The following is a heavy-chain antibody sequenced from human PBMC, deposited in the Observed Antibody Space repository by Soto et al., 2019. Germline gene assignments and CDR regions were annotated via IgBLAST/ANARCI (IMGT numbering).Heavy chain of an antibody. CDR1: GDSITSNSYF. CDR3: ARPLMWFDQTGAFDT. Sequence: SETLSLTCTVSGDSITSNSYFWAWIRQPPGKGLEWIGSIYYSGTTYYNPSLKSRVTISVDRSKKQFSLRLSSVTAADTAVYYCARPLMWFDQTGAFDTWGQGTTVTVSS. D-gene: IGHD3-10*01. J-gene: IGHJ3*02. V-gene: IGHV4-39*01. CDR2: IYYSGTT.